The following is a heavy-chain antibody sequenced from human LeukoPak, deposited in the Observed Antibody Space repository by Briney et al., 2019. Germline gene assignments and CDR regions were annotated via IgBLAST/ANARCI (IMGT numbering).Heavy chain of an antibody. CDR1: GYTFTGYY. CDR2: TNPNSGGT. J-gene: IGHJ3*02. Sequence: ASVKVSCKASGYTFTGYYMHWVRQAPGQGLEWMGWTNPNSGGTNYAQKFQGRVTMTRDTSISTAYMELSRLRSDDTAVYYCATRLRGVIRFAFDIWGQGTMVTVSS. D-gene: IGHD3-10*01. V-gene: IGHV1-2*02. CDR3: ATRLRGVIRFAFDI.